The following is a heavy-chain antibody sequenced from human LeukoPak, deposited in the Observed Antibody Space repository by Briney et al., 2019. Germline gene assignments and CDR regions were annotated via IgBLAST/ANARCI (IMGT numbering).Heavy chain of an antibody. V-gene: IGHV3-33*06. J-gene: IGHJ4*02. D-gene: IGHD3-22*01. CDR3: AKDYYDSSGYINY. CDR2: IWYDGSNK. CDR1: GFTFSSYG. Sequence: GGPLRLSCAASGFTFSSYGMHWVRQAPGKGLEWVAVIWYDGSNKYYADSVKGRFTISRDNSKNTLYLQMNSLRAEDTAVYYCAKDYYDSSGYINYWGQGTLVTVSS.